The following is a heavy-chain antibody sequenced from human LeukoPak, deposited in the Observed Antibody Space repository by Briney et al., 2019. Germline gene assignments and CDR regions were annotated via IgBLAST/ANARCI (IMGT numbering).Heavy chain of an antibody. D-gene: IGHD2-15*01. CDR1: GFTFSRHG. CDR2: IWHDGSNQ. Sequence: GGSLRLSCAASGFTFSRHGMHWVRQAPGKGLEWVAVIWHDGSNQYYGDSVKGRFTISRDNSKNTLYLQMNSLRAEDTAVYFCARGAATPIDYWGQGTLVTVSS. V-gene: IGHV3-33*01. CDR3: ARGAATPIDY. J-gene: IGHJ4*02.